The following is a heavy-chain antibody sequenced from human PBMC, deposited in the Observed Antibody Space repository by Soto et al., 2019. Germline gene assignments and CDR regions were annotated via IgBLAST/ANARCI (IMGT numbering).Heavy chain of an antibody. Sequence: QVQLVEAGGGVVQPGRSLRLSCAASGFTFSSYAMHWVRQAPGKGLEWVAVISYDGSNKYYADSVQGRFTISRDNSKNTLYLQMKGLRAEDTAVYYCARDPLYYDILSPPDYWGQGTLVTVSS. D-gene: IGHD3-9*01. J-gene: IGHJ4*02. CDR1: GFTFSSYA. CDR3: ARDPLYYDILSPPDY. CDR2: ISYDGSNK. V-gene: IGHV3-30-3*01.